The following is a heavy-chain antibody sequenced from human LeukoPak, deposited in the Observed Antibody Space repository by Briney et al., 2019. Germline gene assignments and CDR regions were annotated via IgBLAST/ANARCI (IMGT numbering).Heavy chain of an antibody. CDR3: ATLSDRNFYYSYGLDV. J-gene: IGHJ6*02. D-gene: IGHD1-14*01. V-gene: IGHV3-48*03. Sequence: GGSLRLSCAASGFTLSTYEMNRVRQAPGKGLEWVAYIGRYGVTTYYADSVKGRFTISGDNAKNSLNLQMNSLRAEDTAVYYCATLSDRNFYYSYGLDVWGQGTTVTVS. CDR1: GFTLSTYE. CDR2: IGRYGVTT.